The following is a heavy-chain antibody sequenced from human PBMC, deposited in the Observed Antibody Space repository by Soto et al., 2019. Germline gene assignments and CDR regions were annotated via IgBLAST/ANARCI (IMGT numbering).Heavy chain of an antibody. D-gene: IGHD2-21*02. Sequence: GSLQLSCAASGFNFSNHWMHWVRQRPAEGLVWVSRITSDGKSKAHAESVKGRFAISRDNAKNTLYLQMNGLTAEDTAVYYCARESGDWPLNWFDPWGQGTLVTV. CDR3: ARESGDWPLNWFDP. CDR2: ITSDGKSK. J-gene: IGHJ5*02. V-gene: IGHV3-74*01. CDR1: GFNFSNHW.